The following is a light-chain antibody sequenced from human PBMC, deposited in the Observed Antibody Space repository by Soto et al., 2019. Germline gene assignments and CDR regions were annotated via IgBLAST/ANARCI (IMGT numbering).Light chain of an antibody. CDR3: QQSYSTPLFT. CDR1: QSIISY. Sequence: DIQMTQSPSSLSASVGDRGTITCRASQSIISYLNWYQQKPGQAPKLLLYAASSLQSGVPSRFSGSGSGTYFTLTISSLQPEDFATYYCQQSYSTPLFTFGPGTKVDIK. J-gene: IGKJ3*01. V-gene: IGKV1-39*01. CDR2: AAS.